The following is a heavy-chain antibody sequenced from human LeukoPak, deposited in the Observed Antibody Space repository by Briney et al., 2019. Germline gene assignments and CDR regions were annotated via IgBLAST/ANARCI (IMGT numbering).Heavy chain of an antibody. CDR2: IYYSGST. V-gene: IGHV4-39*02. CDR3: AREPPAARLRWFDP. Sequence: SETLSLTCTVSGGSISSSSYSWGWIRQPPGKGLEWIGSIYYSGSTYYNPSLKSRVTISVDTSKNQFSLKLSSVTAADTAVYYCAREPPAARLRWFDPWGQGTLVTVSS. D-gene: IGHD6-6*01. CDR1: GGSISSSSYS. J-gene: IGHJ5*02.